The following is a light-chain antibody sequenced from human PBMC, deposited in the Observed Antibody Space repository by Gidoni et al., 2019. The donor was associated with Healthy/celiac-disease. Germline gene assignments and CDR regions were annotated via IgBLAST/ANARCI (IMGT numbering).Light chain of an antibody. V-gene: IGLV2-23*02. CDR3: CSYAGSSTYVV. CDR2: EVS. Sequence: TQPASVSGSPGQSITISCTGASSDVGSDHLVSWYQQHPGQAPKRMIYEVSTRRSGVSDRFSGSKSGNTASTTLSVRQAADAADYYCCSYAGSSTYVVFGGGTKLTVL. J-gene: IGLJ2*01. CDR1: SSDVGSDHL.